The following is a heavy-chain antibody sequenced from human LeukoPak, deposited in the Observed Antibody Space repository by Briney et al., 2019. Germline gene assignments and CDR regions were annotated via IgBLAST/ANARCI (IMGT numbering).Heavy chain of an antibody. CDR3: ARAQHSGSDN. J-gene: IGHJ4*02. CDR2: INHSGST. CDR1: GGSFSGYY. D-gene: IGHD1-26*01. V-gene: IGHV4-34*01. Sequence: KPSETLSPTCAVYGGSFSGYYWSWLRQPPGKGLEWIGEINHSGSTNYNPSLKSRVTISVDTSKNQFSLKLSSVTAADTAVYYCARAQHSGSDNWGQGTLVTVSS.